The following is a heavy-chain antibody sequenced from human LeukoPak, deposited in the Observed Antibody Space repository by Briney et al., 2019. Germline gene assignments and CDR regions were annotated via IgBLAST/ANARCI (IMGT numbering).Heavy chain of an antibody. CDR2: MNPNSGNT. CDR1: GYTFTSND. Sequence: ASVKVSCKASGYTFTSNDINWVRQGTGQGLEWMGWMNPNSGNTGYAQKFQGRVTMTRNTSISTAYMELSSLRSEDTAVYYCARGRSGGSCYNGYFDYWGQGTLVTVSS. D-gene: IGHD2-15*01. J-gene: IGHJ4*02. V-gene: IGHV1-8*01. CDR3: ARGRSGGSCYNGYFDY.